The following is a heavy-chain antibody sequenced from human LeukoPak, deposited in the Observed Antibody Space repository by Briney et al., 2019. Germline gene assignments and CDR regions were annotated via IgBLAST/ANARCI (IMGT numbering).Heavy chain of an antibody. V-gene: IGHV3-23*01. CDR1: GFTFSSYG. J-gene: IGHJ4*02. CDR3: VRRDGCNFDY. CDR2: ISGSGGST. Sequence: GGSLRLSCAASGFTFSSYGMSWVRQAPGKGLEWVSAISGSGGSTYYADSVKGRFTISRDNSKNTVYLQMGNLRVEDTAVYYCVRRDGCNFDYWGQGTLVTVSS. D-gene: IGHD5-24*01.